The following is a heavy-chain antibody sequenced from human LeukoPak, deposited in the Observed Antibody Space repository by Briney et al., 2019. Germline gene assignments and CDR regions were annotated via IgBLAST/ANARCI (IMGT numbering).Heavy chain of an antibody. V-gene: IGHV3-23*01. Sequence: GGSLRLSCAASGFTFSSYAMSWVRQAPGKGLEWVSAISGNGGSTYYADSVKGRFTISRDNSKNTLYLQMNSLRADDTAVYYCAKDVFRTMAFYFDYWGQGTLVTVSS. D-gene: IGHD3-10*01. J-gene: IGHJ4*02. CDR2: ISGNGGST. CDR3: AKDVFRTMAFYFDY. CDR1: GFTFSSYA.